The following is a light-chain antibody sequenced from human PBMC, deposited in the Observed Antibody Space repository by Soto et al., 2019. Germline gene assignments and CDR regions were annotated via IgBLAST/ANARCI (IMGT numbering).Light chain of an antibody. CDR2: AAS. Sequence: DFQLTQSPSFLSASVGDRVTITCRASQGISSYLAWYQQKPGKAPKLLIYAASTLQSGVPSRFSGSRSGTEFTRTIGSLQPEDFATYYGQQLNSYPWTFGQGTRVEIK. CDR1: QGISSY. CDR3: QQLNSYPWT. V-gene: IGKV1-9*01. J-gene: IGKJ1*01.